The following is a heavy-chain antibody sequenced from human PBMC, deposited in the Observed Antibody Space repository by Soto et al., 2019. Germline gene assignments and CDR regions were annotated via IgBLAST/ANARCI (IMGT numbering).Heavy chain of an antibody. CDR3: ARGQRFSDCFDP. J-gene: IGHJ5*02. CDR2: VYSSGGT. CDR1: GGSMSSYY. D-gene: IGHD3-3*01. V-gene: IGHV4-4*07. Sequence: PSDTLYLTCTVSGGSMSSYYWTWIRQPAGKGLEWIGRVYSSGGTHYNPSLKSRVTISLDTSKNQFSLRLLSVTDADTAVYYCARGQRFSDCFDPWGQGTLVTVSS.